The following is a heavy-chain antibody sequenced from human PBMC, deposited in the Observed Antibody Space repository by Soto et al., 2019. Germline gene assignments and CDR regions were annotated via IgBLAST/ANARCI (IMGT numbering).Heavy chain of an antibody. J-gene: IGHJ4*02. CDR3: ARDTSSWYRVDY. CDR2: INPSGGTT. CDR1: GYTFTSYN. D-gene: IGHD6-13*01. V-gene: IGHV1-46*01. Sequence: QEQLVQSGAEVKKPGASVKVSCKEYGYTFTSYNMHWVRQAPGQELEWMGIINPSGGTTSYAQKFQGRVTMTRDTSTSTVYMELSSLRSEDTAIYYCARDTSSWYRVDYWGQGTLVTVSS.